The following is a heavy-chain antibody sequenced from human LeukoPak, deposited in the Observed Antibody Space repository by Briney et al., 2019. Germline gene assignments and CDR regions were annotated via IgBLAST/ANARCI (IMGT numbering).Heavy chain of an antibody. D-gene: IGHD6-13*01. CDR1: GYTFTGYY. V-gene: IGHV1-2*02. J-gene: IGHJ5*02. Sequence: ASVKVSCKASGYTFTGYYMHWVRQAPGQGLEWMGWINPNSGGTNYAQKFQGRVTMTRDTSISTAYMELSRLRSDDTAVYYCARGKGAYSSSWYYWFDPWGQGTLVTVSS. CDR3: ARGKGAYSSSWYYWFDP. CDR2: INPNSGGT.